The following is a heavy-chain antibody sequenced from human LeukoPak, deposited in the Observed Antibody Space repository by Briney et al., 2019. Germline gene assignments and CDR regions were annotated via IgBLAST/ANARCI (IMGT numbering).Heavy chain of an antibody. D-gene: IGHD6-13*01. V-gene: IGHV3-23*01. CDR1: GFTFSSYA. Sequence: GGSLRLSCAASGFTFSSYAMSWVRQAPGKGLEWVSAISGSGGSTYYADSVKGRFTISRDNSKNTLYLQMNSLRAEDTAVFYCAKATTISAAGSHFVYWGQGTLVTVSS. CDR3: AKATTISAAGSHFVY. CDR2: ISGSGGST. J-gene: IGHJ4*02.